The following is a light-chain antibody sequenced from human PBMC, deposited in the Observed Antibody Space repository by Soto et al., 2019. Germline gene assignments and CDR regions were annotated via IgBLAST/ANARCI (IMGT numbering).Light chain of an antibody. Sequence: EIVLTQSPGTLSLSPGERATLPCRASPTVNSRDLAWYQQKPGQAPRLLIYSASNRAAGIPARFSGSGSETDFTLTISDVEPEDFAVYYCHQRQSWPRTFGQGTKVDIK. CDR2: SAS. CDR3: HQRQSWPRT. CDR1: PTVNSRD. J-gene: IGKJ1*01. V-gene: IGKV3-11*01.